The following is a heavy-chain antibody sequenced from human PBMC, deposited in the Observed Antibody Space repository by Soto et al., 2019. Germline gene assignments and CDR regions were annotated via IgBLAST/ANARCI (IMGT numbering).Heavy chain of an antibody. J-gene: IGHJ4*02. Sequence: EVQLVESGGGLVQPGGSLRLSCAASGFTFSSYSMNWVRQAPGKGLEWVSYISSSSSTIYYADSVKGRFTISRDNAKNSLYLQMNSLRAEDTAVYYCARWVEWFSSYYFDYWGQGTLVTVSS. CDR1: GFTFSSYS. CDR2: ISSSSSTI. D-gene: IGHD3-3*01. V-gene: IGHV3-48*01. CDR3: ARWVEWFSSYYFDY.